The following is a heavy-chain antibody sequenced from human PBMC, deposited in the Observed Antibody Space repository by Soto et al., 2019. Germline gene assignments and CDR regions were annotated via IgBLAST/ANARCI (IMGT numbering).Heavy chain of an antibody. CDR1: GGTFSSYT. D-gene: IGHD6-19*01. Sequence: QVQLVQSGAEVKKPGSSVKVSCKASGGTFSSYTISWVRQAPGQGLEWMGRIIPILGIANYEQKFQGRVTITADKSTSTAYMELSSLRSEDTAVYYCASTLTGSSGWQNWFDPWGQGTLVTVSS. CDR3: ASTLTGSSGWQNWFDP. J-gene: IGHJ5*02. CDR2: IIPILGIA. V-gene: IGHV1-69*02.